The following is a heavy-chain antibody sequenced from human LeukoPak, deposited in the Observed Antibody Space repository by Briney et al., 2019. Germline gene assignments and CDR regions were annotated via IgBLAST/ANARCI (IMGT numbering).Heavy chain of an antibody. Sequence: SETLSLTCTVSGGYISGYYWSWIRQPPGKGLEWIGHIYYSGSTNCNPSLKSRVTISVDTSKDQCSLKLSSVTAADTAVYYCARTTRVEFGDRKGVPPDWYYDLWGRGTLVTVSS. D-gene: IGHD3-10*01. CDR2: IYYSGST. CDR3: ARTTRVEFGDRKGVPPDWYYDL. CDR1: GGYISGYY. V-gene: IGHV4-59*01. J-gene: IGHJ2*01.